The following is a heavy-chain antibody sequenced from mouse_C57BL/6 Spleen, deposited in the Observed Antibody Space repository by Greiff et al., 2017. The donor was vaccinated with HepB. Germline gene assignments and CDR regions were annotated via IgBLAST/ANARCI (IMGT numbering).Heavy chain of an antibody. D-gene: IGHD1-1*01. J-gene: IGHJ4*01. V-gene: IGHV1-69*01. CDR2: IDPSDSYT. CDR3: AILLRYYYAMDY. Sequence: QVQLQQPGAELVMPGASVKLSCKASGYTFTSYWMHWVKQRPGQGLEWIGEIDPSDSYTNYNQKFKGKSTLTVDKSSSTAYMQLSSLTSEDSAVYYCAILLRYYYAMDYWGQGTSVTVSS. CDR1: GYTFTSYW.